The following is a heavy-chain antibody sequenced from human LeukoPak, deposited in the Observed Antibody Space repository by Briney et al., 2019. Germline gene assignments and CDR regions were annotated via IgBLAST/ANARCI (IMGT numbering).Heavy chain of an antibody. CDR2: ISASGGDT. CDR3: APRGVVVNY. CDR1: GFTFANYA. D-gene: IGHD3-22*01. J-gene: IGHJ4*02. Sequence: GGSLRLSCAASGFTFANYAMTWVRQASGKGLEWVSAISASGGDTHYADSVKGRFTISRDNAKNSLYLQMDSLRDEDTAVYYCAPRGVVVNYWGQGTLVTVSS. V-gene: IGHV3-23*01.